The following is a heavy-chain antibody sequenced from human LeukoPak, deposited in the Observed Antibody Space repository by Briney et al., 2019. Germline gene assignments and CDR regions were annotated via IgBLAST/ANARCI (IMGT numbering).Heavy chain of an antibody. Sequence: SETLSLTCAVSGYFISTISSSYYWGWIRQPPGKGLEWFGSIHHGGNSYYNPSLKGRLTISVDTSKNQFSLKLSSLTAADTATYYCARQTFDSGSLFYTYWGQGTPVTVSS. CDR1: GYFISTISSSYY. CDR3: ARQTFDSGSLFYTY. V-gene: IGHV4-38-2*01. J-gene: IGHJ4*02. CDR2: IHHGGNS. D-gene: IGHD3-10*01.